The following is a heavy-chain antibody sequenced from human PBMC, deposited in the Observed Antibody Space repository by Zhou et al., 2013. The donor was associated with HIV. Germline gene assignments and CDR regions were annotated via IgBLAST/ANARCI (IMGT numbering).Heavy chain of an antibody. CDR3: ARGPAAMSGYAFDI. CDR1: RLTFSSST. Sequence: QTQLVQSGPEVKKPGTSVKVSCKASRLTFSSSTLQWVRQARGQRLEWIGWIVVGSGNTGYAQKFQGRVTITADESTSTAYMELSSLRSEDTAVYYCARGPAAMSGYAFDIWGQGTMVTVSS. J-gene: IGHJ3*02. CDR2: IVVGSGNT. D-gene: IGHD2-2*01. V-gene: IGHV1-58*01.